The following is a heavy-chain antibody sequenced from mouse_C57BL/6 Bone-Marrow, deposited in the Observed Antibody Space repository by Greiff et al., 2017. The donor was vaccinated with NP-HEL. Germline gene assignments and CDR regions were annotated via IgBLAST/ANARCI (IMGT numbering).Heavy chain of an antibody. CDR3: ARGGIYYALTFYAMDY. J-gene: IGHJ4*01. CDR2: IDPSDSET. Sequence: VQLQQPGAELVRPGSSVKLSCKASGYTFTSYWMHWVKQRPIQGLEWIGNIDPSDSETHYNQKFKDKATLTVDKSSSTAYMQLSSLTSEDSAVYYCARGGIYYALTFYAMDYWGQGTSVTVSS. CDR1: GYTFTSYW. D-gene: IGHD2-1*01. V-gene: IGHV1-52*01.